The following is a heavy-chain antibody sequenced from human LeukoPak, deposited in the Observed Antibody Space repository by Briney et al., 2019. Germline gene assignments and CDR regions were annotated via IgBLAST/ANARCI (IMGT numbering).Heavy chain of an antibody. CDR1: GFTFSSYS. CDR3: AELGITMIGGV. V-gene: IGHV3-21*01. Sequence: GGSLRLSCAASGFTFSSYSMNWVRQAPGKGLEWVSSISSSSSYIYYTDSVRGRFTISRDNARNSLYLQMNSLRAEDTAVYYCAELGITMIGGVWGKGTTVTISS. D-gene: IGHD3-10*02. J-gene: IGHJ6*04. CDR2: ISSSSSYI.